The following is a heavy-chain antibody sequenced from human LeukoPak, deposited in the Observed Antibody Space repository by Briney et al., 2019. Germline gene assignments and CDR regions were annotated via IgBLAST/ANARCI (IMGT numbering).Heavy chain of an antibody. CDR1: GFTFSSYN. CDR3: ARMSYSSSWYVDY. J-gene: IGHJ4*02. CDR2: ISSSSSYI. V-gene: IGHV3-21*01. D-gene: IGHD6-13*01. Sequence: GGSLRLSCAASGFTFSSYNMNWVRQAPGKGLEWVSSISSSSSYIYYADSMKGRFTISRDNAKNSLYLQVNSLGAEDTAAYYCARMSYSSSWYVDYWGQGTLVTVSS.